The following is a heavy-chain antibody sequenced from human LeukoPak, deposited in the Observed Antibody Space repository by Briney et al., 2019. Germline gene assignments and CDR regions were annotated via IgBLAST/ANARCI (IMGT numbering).Heavy chain of an antibody. CDR3: ARRGTSSSWAHFDY. D-gene: IGHD6-13*01. CDR1: GFTVSSNY. V-gene: IGHV3-7*05. Sequence: PGGSLRLSCAASGFTVSSNYMTWVRQAPGKGLEWVAKIKQDGSEKYYVDSVKGRFTISRDNARNSVYLQMNSLGAEDTAVYYCARRGTSSSWAHFDYWGQGTLVTVSS. CDR2: IKQDGSEK. J-gene: IGHJ4*02.